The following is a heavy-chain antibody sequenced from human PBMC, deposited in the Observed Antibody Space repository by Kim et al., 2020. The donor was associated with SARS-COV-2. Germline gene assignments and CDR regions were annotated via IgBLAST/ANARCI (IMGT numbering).Heavy chain of an antibody. D-gene: IGHD6-6*01. CDR3: ARDRRVGSSPSYGMDV. V-gene: IGHV6-1*01. Sequence: VKSRITINPDTSKNQFSLQLNSVTPEDTAVYYCARDRRVGSSPSYGMDVWGQGTTVTVSS. J-gene: IGHJ6*02.